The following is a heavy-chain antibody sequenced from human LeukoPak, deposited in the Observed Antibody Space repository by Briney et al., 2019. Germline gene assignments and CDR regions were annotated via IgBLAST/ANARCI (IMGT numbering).Heavy chain of an antibody. CDR3: ARDGYSSSSFGF. CDR2: ISSSSTYI. J-gene: IGHJ4*02. Sequence: NPGGSLRLSCAASEFIFSSYNMNWVRQAPGKGLEWVSSISSSSTYIYYGDSVKGRFSISRDNAKNSLYLQMNSLRAEDTAVYYCARDGYSSSSFGFWGQGTLVTVSS. CDR1: EFIFSSYN. V-gene: IGHV3-21*01. D-gene: IGHD6-6*01.